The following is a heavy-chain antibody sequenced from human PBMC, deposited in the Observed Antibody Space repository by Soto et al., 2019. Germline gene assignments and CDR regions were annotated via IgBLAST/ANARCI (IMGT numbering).Heavy chain of an antibody. D-gene: IGHD3-10*01. J-gene: IGHJ6*03. V-gene: IGHV3-53*04. CDR1: GFTVSSNY. CDR2: IYSGGST. Sequence: GGSLRLSCAASGFTVSSNYMSWVRQAPGKGLERVSVIYSGGSTYYADSVKGRFTIYRHNSKNTLYLQMNSLRAEDTAVYYCARGYYYGSGSYYTEQYYYYYMDVWGKGTTVTVSS. CDR3: ARGYYYGSGSYYTEQYYYYYMDV.